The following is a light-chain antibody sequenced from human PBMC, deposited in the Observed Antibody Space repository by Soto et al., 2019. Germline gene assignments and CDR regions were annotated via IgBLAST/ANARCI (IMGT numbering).Light chain of an antibody. Sequence: EIVMTQSPDTLSVSPGERAILSCRASQSVSSNLAWYQQKSGQTPRLLIYGASTRATDIPARFSGSGSGTEFTLTISSLQSEDFAVYYCQQYDNWPLTFGGGTNVEIK. CDR3: QQYDNWPLT. CDR1: QSVSSN. V-gene: IGKV3-15*01. J-gene: IGKJ4*01. CDR2: GAS.